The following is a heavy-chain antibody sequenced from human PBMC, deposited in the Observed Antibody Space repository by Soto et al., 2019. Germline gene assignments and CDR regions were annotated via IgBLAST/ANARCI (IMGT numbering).Heavy chain of an antibody. CDR1: GYTLTELS. CDR3: ATGLYYDSSGYYYVPGDY. V-gene: IGHV1-24*01. Sequence: ASVKVSCKASGYTLTELSMHWVRQAPGKGLEWMGGFDPEDGETIYAQKFQGRVTMTEDTSTDTAYMELSSLRSEDTAVYYCATGLYYDSSGYYYVPGDYWGQGTLVTVSS. D-gene: IGHD3-22*01. CDR2: FDPEDGET. J-gene: IGHJ4*02.